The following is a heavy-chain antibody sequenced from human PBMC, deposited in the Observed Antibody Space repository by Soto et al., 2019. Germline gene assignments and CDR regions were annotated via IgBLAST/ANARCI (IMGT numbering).Heavy chain of an antibody. CDR3: ARDKSIAAARHFQH. V-gene: IGHV3-21*01. CDR1: VFTFSSYS. CDR2: ISSSSSYI. D-gene: IGHD6-6*01. J-gene: IGHJ1*01. Sequence: PGGSLRLSCAASVFTFSSYSMNWVRQAPGKGLEWVSSISSSSSYIYYADSVKGRFTISRDNAKNSLYLQMNSLRAEDTAVYYSARDKSIAAARHFQHWGQGTLVTVSS.